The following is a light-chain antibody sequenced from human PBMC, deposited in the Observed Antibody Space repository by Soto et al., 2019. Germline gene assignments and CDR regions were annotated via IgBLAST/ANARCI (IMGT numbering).Light chain of an antibody. J-gene: IGKJ2*01. Sequence: EIVLTQSPATLSLSPGERATLSCRASQSVRSYLAWYQQKPGQAPRLLIYDASNRATGIPARFSGSGSGTDLTLTSSSLQPEDFAVYYCQQRSDWPQYTFGQGTKLEIK. CDR2: DAS. CDR3: QQRSDWPQYT. V-gene: IGKV3-11*01. CDR1: QSVRSY.